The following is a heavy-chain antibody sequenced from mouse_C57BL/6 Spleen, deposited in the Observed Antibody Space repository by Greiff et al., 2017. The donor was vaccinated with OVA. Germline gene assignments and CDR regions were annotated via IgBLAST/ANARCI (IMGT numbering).Heavy chain of an antibody. CDR3: TREAGGDEGYAMDY. D-gene: IGHD3-3*01. Sequence: EVKLVESGEGLVKPGGSLKLSCAASGFTFSSYAMSWVRQTPEKRLEWVAYISSGGDYIYYADTVKGRFTISRDNARHTLYLQMSSLKSEDTAMYYCTREAGGDEGYAMDYWGQGTSVTVSS. CDR1: GFTFSSYA. J-gene: IGHJ4*01. V-gene: IGHV5-9-1*02. CDR2: ISSGGDYI.